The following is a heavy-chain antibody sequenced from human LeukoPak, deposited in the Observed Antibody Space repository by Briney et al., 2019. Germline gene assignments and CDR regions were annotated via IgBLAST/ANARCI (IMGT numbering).Heavy chain of an antibody. J-gene: IGHJ5*02. CDR1: GYTFTDYY. Sequence: VASVKVSCKASGYTFTDYYIHWVRQAPGQGLEWMGWISPNSGGTKYAQKFQGRVTITADESTSTAYMELSSLRSEDTAVYYCARESGIAAALDLWGQGTLVTVSS. CDR2: ISPNSGGT. V-gene: IGHV1-2*02. CDR3: ARESGIAAALDL. D-gene: IGHD6-13*01.